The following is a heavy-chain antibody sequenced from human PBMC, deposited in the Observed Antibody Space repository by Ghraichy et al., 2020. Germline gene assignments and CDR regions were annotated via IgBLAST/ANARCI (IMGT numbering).Heavy chain of an antibody. CDR1: GYTFTSYD. V-gene: IGHV1-8*01. Sequence: ASVKASCKASGYTFTSYDINWVRQATGQGLEWMGWMNPNSGNTGYAQKFQGRVTMTRNTSISTAYMELSSLRSEDTAVYYCARGQSRYSTRARNWYFDLWGRGTLVTVSS. CDR3: ARGQSRYSTRARNWYFDL. D-gene: IGHD1-14*01. CDR2: MNPNSGNT. J-gene: IGHJ2*01.